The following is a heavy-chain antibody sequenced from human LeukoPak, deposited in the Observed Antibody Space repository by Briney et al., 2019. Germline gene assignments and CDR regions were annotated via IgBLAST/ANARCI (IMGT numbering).Heavy chain of an antibody. Sequence: ESLRLSCAASGFTFTTYWMSWIRQPPGKGLEWIGEINHGGSTNYNPSLKSRVTISLDTSKNQLSLKLNSVTAADTAVYYCARALGAFDIWGQGTMVTVS. CDR3: ARALGAFDI. CDR1: GFTFTTYW. CDR2: INHGGST. J-gene: IGHJ3*02. V-gene: IGHV4-34*01.